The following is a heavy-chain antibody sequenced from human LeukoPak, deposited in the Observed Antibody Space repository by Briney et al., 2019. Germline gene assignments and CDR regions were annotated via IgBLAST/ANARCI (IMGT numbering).Heavy chain of an antibody. CDR2: ISSSGGTI. CDR1: GFTFSDYY. CDR3: ASLNPHDSGWYAPDDY. D-gene: IGHD6-19*01. Sequence: PGGSLRLSCAASGFTFSDYYMSWIRQAPGKGLEWVSYISSSGGTIYYADSVKGRFTISRDNAKNSLYLQMNSLRAEDTAVYYCASLNPHDSGWYAPDDYWGQGTLVTVSS. V-gene: IGHV3-11*01. J-gene: IGHJ4*02.